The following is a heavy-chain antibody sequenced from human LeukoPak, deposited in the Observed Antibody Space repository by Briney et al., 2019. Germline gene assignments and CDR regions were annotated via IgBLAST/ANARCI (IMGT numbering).Heavy chain of an antibody. Sequence: GGSLRLSCAASGFTFSSYGMHWVRQATGKGLEWVSAIGTAGDTYYPGSVKGRFTISRENAKNSLYLQMNSLRAGDTAVYYCARMNIARGHYYFDYWGQGTLVTVSS. V-gene: IGHV3-13*01. CDR1: GFTFSSYG. CDR3: ARMNIARGHYYFDY. CDR2: IGTAGDT. J-gene: IGHJ4*02. D-gene: IGHD2/OR15-2a*01.